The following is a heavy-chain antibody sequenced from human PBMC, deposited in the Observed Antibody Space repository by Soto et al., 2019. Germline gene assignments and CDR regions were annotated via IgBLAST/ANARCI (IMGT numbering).Heavy chain of an antibody. CDR1: GDSITNNDYY. Sequence: SETLSLTCTVSGDSITNNDYYWNWIRQTPGKGLEWIGYVYYSGSTYYIPSLKSRLSMSVDTSKNQFSLKLSSVTAADTAIYYCARMSYYYDKWYFDLWGRGTLVTVSS. J-gene: IGHJ2*01. CDR2: VYYSGST. D-gene: IGHD3-22*01. V-gene: IGHV4-30-4*01. CDR3: ARMSYYYDKWYFDL.